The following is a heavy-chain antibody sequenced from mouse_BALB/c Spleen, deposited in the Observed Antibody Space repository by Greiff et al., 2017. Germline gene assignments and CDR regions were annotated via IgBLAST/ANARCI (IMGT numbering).Heavy chain of an antibody. V-gene: IGHV5-12-1*01. CDR3: ARHDGYYAWFAY. J-gene: IGHJ3*01. CDR1: GFAFSSYD. CDR2: ISSGGGST. Sequence: DVMLVESGGGLVKPGGSLKLSCAASGFAFSSYDMSWVRQTPEKRLEWVAYISSGGGSTYYPDTVKGRFTISRDNAKNTLYLQMSSLKSEDTAMYYCARHDGYYAWFAYWGQGTLVTVSA. D-gene: IGHD2-3*01.